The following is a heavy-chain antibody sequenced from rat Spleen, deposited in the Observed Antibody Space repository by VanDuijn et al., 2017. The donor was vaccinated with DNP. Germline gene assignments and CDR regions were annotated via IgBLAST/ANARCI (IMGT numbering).Heavy chain of an antibody. CDR1: GFSLTSNR. J-gene: IGHJ4*01. CDR3: TRSLATVAPTGAMDA. D-gene: IGHD1-3*01. V-gene: IGHV2-47*01. Sequence: QVQLKESGPGLVQPSQTLSLTCPVSGFSLTSNRVSWIRQPPGKGLEWMGVIWSNGNTDYNSGLRSRLIISRDISKSQVFLKMNSPETEDSAIYFCTRSLATVAPTGAMDAWGQGISVTVSS. CDR2: IWSNGNT.